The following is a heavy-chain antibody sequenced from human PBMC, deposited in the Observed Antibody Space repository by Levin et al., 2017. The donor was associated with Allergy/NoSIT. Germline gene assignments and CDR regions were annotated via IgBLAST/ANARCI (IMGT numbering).Heavy chain of an antibody. D-gene: IGHD3-16*01. J-gene: IGHJ6*04. CDR2: IYSSGTT. CDR3: ASVSRFDYVSMDV. Sequence: SETLSLTCTVSGGSITNYYWSWIRRPPGKGLEWIGFIYSSGTTNYSPSLKSRVTISVDASKNQFYLKLRSVTAADTGDYYCASVSRFDYVSMDVWGKGTPVTGSS. V-gene: IGHV4-59*01. CDR1: GGSITNYY.